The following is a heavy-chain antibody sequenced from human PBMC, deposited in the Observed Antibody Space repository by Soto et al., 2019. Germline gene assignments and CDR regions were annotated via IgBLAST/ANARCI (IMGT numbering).Heavy chain of an antibody. CDR1: GGSISSYY. D-gene: IGHD3-10*01. CDR3: ARGMDYYGSGPWDV. CDR2: IYYSGST. Sequence: PSETLSLTCTVSGGSISSYYWSWIRQPPGKGLEWIGYIYYSGSTNYNPSLKSRVTISVDTSKNQFSLKLSSVTAADTAVYYCARGMDYYGSGPWDVWGQGTTVTVSS. J-gene: IGHJ6*02. V-gene: IGHV4-59*01.